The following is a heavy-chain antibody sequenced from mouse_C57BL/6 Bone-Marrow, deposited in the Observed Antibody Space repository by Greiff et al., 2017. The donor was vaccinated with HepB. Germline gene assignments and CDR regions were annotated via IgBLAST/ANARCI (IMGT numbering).Heavy chain of an antibody. Sequence: EVQLQQSGPELVKPGASVKISCKASGYTFTDYYMNWVKQSHGKSLEWIGDINPNNGGTSYNQKFKGKATLTVDKSSSTAYMELRSLTSEDSAVYYCARPYYYGSSYGFAYWCQGTLVTVSA. CDR3: ARPYYYGSSYGFAY. CDR1: GYTFTDYY. V-gene: IGHV1-26*01. D-gene: IGHD1-1*01. CDR2: INPNNGGT. J-gene: IGHJ3*01.